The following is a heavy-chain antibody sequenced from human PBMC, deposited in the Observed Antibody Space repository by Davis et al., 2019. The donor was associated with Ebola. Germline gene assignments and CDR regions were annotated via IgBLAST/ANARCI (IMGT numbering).Heavy chain of an antibody. D-gene: IGHD4-23*01. CDR1: GFTFSSYG. J-gene: IGHJ4*02. CDR2: ISSVGSNK. Sequence: PGGSLRLSCPAPGFTFSSYGMHWVRQAPGKGLQWVAVISSVGSNKSYADSVKGRFTISRDNSKNTLYLQMNSLRAEDTAVYYCAKSLEYRYGGEDWGQGTLVTVSS. V-gene: IGHV3-30*18. CDR3: AKSLEYRYGGED.